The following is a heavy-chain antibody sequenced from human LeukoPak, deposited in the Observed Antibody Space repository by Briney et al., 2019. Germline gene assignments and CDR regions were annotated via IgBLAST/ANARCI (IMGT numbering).Heavy chain of an antibody. CDR2: ISYDGSNK. CDR3: ARDREVATIVYYFDY. V-gene: IGHV3-30*03. D-gene: IGHD5-12*01. J-gene: IGHJ4*02. CDR1: GFTFSDYY. Sequence: PGGSLRLSCAASGFTFSDYYMTWVRQAPGKGLEWVAVISYDGSNKYYADSVKGRFTISRDNSKNTLYLQMNSLRAEDTAVYYCARDREVATIVYYFDYWGQGTLVTVSS.